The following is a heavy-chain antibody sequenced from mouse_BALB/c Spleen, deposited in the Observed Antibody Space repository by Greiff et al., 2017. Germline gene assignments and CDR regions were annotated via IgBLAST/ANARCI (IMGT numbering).Heavy chain of an antibody. CDR1: GYSFTSYW. CDR2: IDPSDSET. V-gene: IGHV1S127*01. CDR3: TISTSNYLNY. Sequence: QVQLQQSGPQLVRPGASVKISCKASGYSFTSYWMHWVKQRPGQGLEWIGMIDPSDSETRLNQKFKEKATLTVNKSSSTAYMQLSIPTSEDSTFYYCTISTSNYLNYWGQGTTLTVSS. J-gene: IGHJ2*01.